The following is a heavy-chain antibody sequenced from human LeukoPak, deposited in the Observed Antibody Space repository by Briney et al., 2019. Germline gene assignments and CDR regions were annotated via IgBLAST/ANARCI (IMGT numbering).Heavy chain of an antibody. D-gene: IGHD3-3*01. Sequence: QTGGSLRLSCAASGFTVSSNYMSWVRQAPGKGLEWVSFIYSGGSTYYADSVKGRFTISRDNSKNTLYLQMNSLRAEDTAIYYCARDERLLSFLKWGQGTLVTVSS. CDR2: IYSGGST. J-gene: IGHJ4*02. CDR3: ARDERLLSFLK. V-gene: IGHV3-53*01. CDR1: GFTVSSNY.